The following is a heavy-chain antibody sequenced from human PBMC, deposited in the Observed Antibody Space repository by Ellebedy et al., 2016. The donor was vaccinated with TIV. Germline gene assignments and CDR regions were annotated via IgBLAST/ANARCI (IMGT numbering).Heavy chain of an antibody. D-gene: IGHD3-10*01. CDR1: GFTFDNFA. CDR3: AKDSGKYGWNSEY. CDR2: ITGSGDRT. V-gene: IGHV3-23*01. Sequence: GESLKISCATSGFTFDNFAMRWFRQAPGKGLEWVSAITGSGDRTFYADSVKGRFTVSRDTSKNTLYQQMNSLRAEDTAIYYCAKDSGKYGWNSEYWGQGTQVTVSS. J-gene: IGHJ4*02.